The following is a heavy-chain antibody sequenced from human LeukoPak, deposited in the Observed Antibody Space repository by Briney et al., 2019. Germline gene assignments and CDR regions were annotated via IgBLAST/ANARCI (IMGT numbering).Heavy chain of an antibody. CDR1: GFTFSSYG. D-gene: IGHD6-6*01. Sequence: GGSLRLSCAASGFTFSSYGMHWVRQAPGKGLEWVAVISYDGSNKYYADSVKGRFTISRDNSKNTLYLQMNSLRAEDTAVYYCAKDHSSSPGQTSYFDYWGQGTLVTVSS. V-gene: IGHV3-30*18. CDR3: AKDHSSSPGQTSYFDY. CDR2: ISYDGSNK. J-gene: IGHJ4*02.